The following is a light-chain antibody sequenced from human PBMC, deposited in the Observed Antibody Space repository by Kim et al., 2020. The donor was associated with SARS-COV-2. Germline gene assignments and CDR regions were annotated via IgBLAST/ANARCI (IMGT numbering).Light chain of an antibody. CDR2: ATS. CDR3: QQSYRNPPT. V-gene: IGKV1-39*01. J-gene: IGKJ1*01. Sequence: ASVGDRVTITCRASQSIRSYLNWYQQKPGTAPKLLIYATSNLQSGVPSRFSGSGSATDFTLTISSLQPEDFATYYCQQSYRNPPTFGQGTKVDIK. CDR1: QSIRSY.